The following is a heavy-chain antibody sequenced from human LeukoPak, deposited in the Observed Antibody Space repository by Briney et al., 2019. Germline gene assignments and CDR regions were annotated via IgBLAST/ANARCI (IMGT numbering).Heavy chain of an antibody. CDR2: INSDGSST. CDR1: GFTFSSYW. Sequence: PGGSLRLSCAASGFTFSSYWMHWVRQAPGKGLVWVSRINSDGSSTSYADSVKGRFTISRDNAKNSLYLQMNSLRAEDTAVYYCARDRYYYGSGSYGLYNWFDPWGQGTLVTVSS. D-gene: IGHD3-10*01. V-gene: IGHV3-74*01. CDR3: ARDRYYYGSGSYGLYNWFDP. J-gene: IGHJ5*02.